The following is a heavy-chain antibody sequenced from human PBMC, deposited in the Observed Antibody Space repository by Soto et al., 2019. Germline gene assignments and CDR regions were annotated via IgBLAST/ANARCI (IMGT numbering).Heavy chain of an antibody. D-gene: IGHD3-9*01. V-gene: IGHV3-30-3*01. J-gene: IGHJ4*02. Sequence: PGGSLRLSCAASGFTFSSYAMHWVRQAPGKGLEWVAVISYDGSNKYYADSVKGRFTISRDNSKNTLYLQMNSLRAEDTAVYYCARRKERRAYDILTGYYETLDYWGQGTLVTVSS. CDR3: ARRKERRAYDILTGYYETLDY. CDR2: ISYDGSNK. CDR1: GFTFSSYA.